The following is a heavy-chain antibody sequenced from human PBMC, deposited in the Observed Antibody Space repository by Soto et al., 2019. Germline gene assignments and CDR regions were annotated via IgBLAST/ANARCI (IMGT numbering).Heavy chain of an antibody. CDR2: NNGGNGNT. D-gene: IGHD2-21*02. V-gene: IGHV1-3*05. Sequence: QVQLVQSGAEEKKPGASVKVSCKASGYTFTSYAMHWVRQAPGQRLEWMGGNNGGNGNTKYSQKFQSRVTMTRDTTAITDNMEASSLSSEDTPVYYCARSIVVVTALAYWGQGTLVTVSS. CDR3: ARSIVVVTALAY. CDR1: GYTFTSYA. J-gene: IGHJ4*02.